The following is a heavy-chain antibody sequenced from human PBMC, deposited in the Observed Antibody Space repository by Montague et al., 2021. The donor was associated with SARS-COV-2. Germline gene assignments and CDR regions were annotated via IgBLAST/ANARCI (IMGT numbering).Heavy chain of an antibody. D-gene: IGHD3-10*01. CDR3: ASYRQGGSGRGY. CDR1: GVSVSNPYYH. V-gene: IGHV4-61*01. J-gene: IGHJ4*02. CDR2: IDYGGSL. Sequence: SETLSLTCTVSGVSVSNPYYHWSWIRQPPGKGLEWIGYIDYGGSLNYSPSLYSRFTISLDTSKNQLSLRLTSATAADTAVYYCASYRQGGSGRGYWGQGILVTVSS.